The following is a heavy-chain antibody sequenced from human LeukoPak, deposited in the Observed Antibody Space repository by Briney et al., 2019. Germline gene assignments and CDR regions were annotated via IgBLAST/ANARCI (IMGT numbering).Heavy chain of an antibody. D-gene: IGHD6-13*01. CDR3: ARDGAYSASNF. CDR2: VSNSGSTT. CDR1: GFTISDEY. Sequence: GGSLRLSCAASGFTISDEYMSWIRQAPGKGLEWISCVSNSGSTTYYADSVKGRFTISRDNVKNSLYLQMNSLRVEDTAVYYCARDGAYSASNFWGQGTMVAVSS. V-gene: IGHV3-11*01. J-gene: IGHJ3*01.